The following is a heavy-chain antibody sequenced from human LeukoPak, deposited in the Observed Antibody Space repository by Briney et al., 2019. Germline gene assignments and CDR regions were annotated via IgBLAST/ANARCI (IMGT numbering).Heavy chain of an antibody. V-gene: IGHV4-59*08. CDR2: IYHSGST. CDR1: GGSIRSYY. J-gene: IGHJ4*02. D-gene: IGHD3-10*01. Sequence: PETLSLTCTVSGGSIRSYYWSWIRQPPGKGLEWIGHIYHSGSTNYNPSLKSRVTMSVDTSKNQFSLRLSSVTAADTAVYYCARHYDSGSYPLDYWGQGALVTVSS. CDR3: ARHYDSGSYPLDY.